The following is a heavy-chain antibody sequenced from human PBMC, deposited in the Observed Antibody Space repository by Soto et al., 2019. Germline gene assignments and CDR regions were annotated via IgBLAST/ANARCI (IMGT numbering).Heavy chain of an antibody. J-gene: IGHJ4*02. Sequence: QVQLKESGPGLVKPSQTLSLTCTVSGGSISSGGQYWSWIRQHPGKGLEWIGYIYDSGSTYYNPSLRSRVTISVETSKKQFSLKLRSVTAADTAVYYCARDAAEYYFDYWGQGTLVTVSS. CDR3: ARDAAEYYFDY. D-gene: IGHD6-25*01. CDR1: GGSISSGGQY. CDR2: IYDSGST. V-gene: IGHV4-31*03.